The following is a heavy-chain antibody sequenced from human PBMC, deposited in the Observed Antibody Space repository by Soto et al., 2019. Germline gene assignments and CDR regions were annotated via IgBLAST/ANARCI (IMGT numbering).Heavy chain of an antibody. CDR2: IIPGFGTP. V-gene: IGHV1-69*12. D-gene: IGHD3-22*01. Sequence: QVQLVQSGAEVKKPGSSVKVSCKASGGSLSNYGISWVRQAPGQGLEWMGAIIPGFGTPNYAQKFQDRVTITADESTTTVDTEVRSLTSEDTAVYYCSRGDATKIVVTTYYAMDGWGQGTTVTVSS. CDR1: GGSLSNYG. CDR3: SRGDATKIVVTTYYAMDG. J-gene: IGHJ6*02.